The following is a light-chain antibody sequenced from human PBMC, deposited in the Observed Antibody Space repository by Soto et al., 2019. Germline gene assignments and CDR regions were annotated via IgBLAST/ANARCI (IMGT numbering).Light chain of an antibody. CDR1: SGHSIFA. CDR3: QTWATGIRV. CDR2: VNGDGSH. Sequence: QSVLTQSPSASASLGASVKLTCTLSSGHSIFAIAWHQQQPEKGPRYLMKVNGDGSHNKGDGIPDRFSGSSSGAERYLTISSLQSEDEADYYCQTWATGIRVFGRGTQLTVL. V-gene: IGLV4-69*01. J-gene: IGLJ3*02.